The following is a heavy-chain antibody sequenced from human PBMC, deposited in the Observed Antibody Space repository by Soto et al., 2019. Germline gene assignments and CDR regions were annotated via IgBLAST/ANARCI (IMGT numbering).Heavy chain of an antibody. V-gene: IGHV4-39*01. CDR2: IYYSGST. CDR1: GGSISSSNHY. Sequence: SETLSLTCAVSGGSISSSNHYWDWIRQPPGKGPEWIGRIYYSGSTYYNPSLKSRVTISVDTSKNQFSLKLSSVTAADTAVYYCARRELEPTNNDAFHIWGQGTMVTV. CDR3: ARRELEPTNNDAFHI. J-gene: IGHJ3*02. D-gene: IGHD1-1*01.